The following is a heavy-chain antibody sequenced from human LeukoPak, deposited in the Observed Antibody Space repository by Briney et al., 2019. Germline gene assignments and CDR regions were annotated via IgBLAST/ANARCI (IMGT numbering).Heavy chain of an antibody. J-gene: IGHJ4*02. CDR1: GGSFSGNY. D-gene: IGHD2-21*01. Sequence: SETLSLTCAVCGGSFSGNYWTLIRQTPGRGLEWIGESSPTGDITGYNPSLRGRATISVDSSKKQFSLKLTSVTAADTGVYYCARVPDFIARPCDSWGPGTLVTVSS. CDR3: ARVPDFIARPCDS. CDR2: SSPTGDIT. V-gene: IGHV4-34*01.